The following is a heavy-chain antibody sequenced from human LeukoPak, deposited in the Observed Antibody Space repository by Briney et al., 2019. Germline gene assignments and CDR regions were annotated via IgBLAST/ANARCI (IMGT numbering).Heavy chain of an antibody. Sequence: GGSLRLSCAASGFTFSTYAVNWVRQAPGKGLEWVSAITGSGGATYYADSVKGRLTISRDNSKNTLYLQMNSLRAEDTAVYYCAKVSATAIWFDYWGQGTLVTVSS. V-gene: IGHV3-23*01. D-gene: IGHD2-21*02. CDR2: ITGSGGAT. CDR1: GFTFSTYA. J-gene: IGHJ4*02. CDR3: AKVSATAIWFDY.